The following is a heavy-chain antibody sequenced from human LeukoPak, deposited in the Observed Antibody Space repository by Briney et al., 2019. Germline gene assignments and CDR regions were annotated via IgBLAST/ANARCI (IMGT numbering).Heavy chain of an antibody. CDR2: ISSSGSTI. V-gene: IGHV3-11*01. D-gene: IGHD3-10*01. Sequence: GGSLRLSCAASGFTFSDYYMSWIRQAPGKGLEWVSYISSSGSTIYYADSVKGRFTISRDNAKNSLYLQMNSLRAEDTAVYYCARDRLLWFGELWGNWFDPWGQGTLVTVS. J-gene: IGHJ5*02. CDR1: GFTFSDYY. CDR3: ARDRLLWFGELWGNWFDP.